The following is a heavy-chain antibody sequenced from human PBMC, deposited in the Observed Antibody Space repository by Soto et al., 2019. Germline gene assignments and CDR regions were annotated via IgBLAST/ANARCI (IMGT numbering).Heavy chain of an antibody. J-gene: IGHJ3*02. CDR3: ARPRGAAAVKDDAFDI. Sequence: GESLKISCKCSGYSFTSYWVSWVRQMPGKGLEWMGRIDPSDSYTNYSPSFQGHVTISADKSSSTAYLQWSSLKASDTAMYYCARPRGAAAVKDDAFDIWGQGTMVTVSS. CDR2: IDPSDSYT. V-gene: IGHV5-10-1*01. D-gene: IGHD6-13*01. CDR1: GYSFTSYW.